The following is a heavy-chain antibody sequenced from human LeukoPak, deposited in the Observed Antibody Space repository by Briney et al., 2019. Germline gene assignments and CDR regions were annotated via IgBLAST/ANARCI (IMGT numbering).Heavy chain of an antibody. D-gene: IGHD1-26*01. J-gene: IGHJ4*02. V-gene: IGHV3-30*18. CDR3: AKMISRWELPSDH. CDR2: ISYDGTNT. Sequence: PGGSLRLSCAASGFTFSNYGMHWVRQAPGKGLEWVAVISYDGTNTYYIDSVKGRFTISRDNSENTLYLQMNSLRAEDTALYYCAKMISRWELPSDHWGQGALVTVSS. CDR1: GFTFSNYG.